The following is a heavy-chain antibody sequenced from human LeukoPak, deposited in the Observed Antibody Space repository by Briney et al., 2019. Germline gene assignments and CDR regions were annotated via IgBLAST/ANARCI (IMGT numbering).Heavy chain of an antibody. D-gene: IGHD3-10*02. CDR3: ARLYYYVNWFDP. CDR2: IYYSGST. J-gene: IGHJ5*02. CDR1: GGSISSSSYY. V-gene: IGHV4-39*01. Sequence: PSETLSLTRTVSGGSISSSSYYWGWIRQPPGKGLEWLGSIYYSGSTYYNPSLKSRVTISVDTSKNQFSLKLSSVTAADTAVYYCARLYYYVNWFDPWGQGTLVTVSS.